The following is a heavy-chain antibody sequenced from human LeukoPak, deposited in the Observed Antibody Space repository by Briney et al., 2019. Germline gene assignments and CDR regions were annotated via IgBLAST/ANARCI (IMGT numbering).Heavy chain of an antibody. J-gene: IGHJ3*02. CDR2: FYYSGST. Sequence: PSETLSLTYTVSGGSISSSSYYWGWIRQPPGKGLEWIGSFYYSGSTYYNPSLKSRVTISVDTSKNQFSLKLSSVTAADTAVYYCARHWRGSSGSYHDASDIWGQGTMVTVSS. D-gene: IGHD1-26*01. CDR3: ARHWRGSSGSYHDASDI. CDR1: GGSISSSSYY. V-gene: IGHV4-39*01.